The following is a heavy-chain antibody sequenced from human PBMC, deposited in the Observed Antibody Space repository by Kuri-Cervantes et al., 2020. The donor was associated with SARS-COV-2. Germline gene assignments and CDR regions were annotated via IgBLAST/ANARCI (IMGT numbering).Heavy chain of an antibody. V-gene: IGHV4-39*01. D-gene: IGHD3-22*01. CDR3: ACLSSGYNDVFDF. CDR1: GGSVSSSSYY. CDR2: IYYTGSA. Sequence: SETLSLTCTVSGGSVSSSSYYWGWIRQPPGKGLEWIRSIYYTGSAYYNSSLKSRVTISVDTSKNQFSLKLSSVTAADTAVYYCACLSSGYNDVFDFWGQGMLVTVSS. J-gene: IGHJ4*02.